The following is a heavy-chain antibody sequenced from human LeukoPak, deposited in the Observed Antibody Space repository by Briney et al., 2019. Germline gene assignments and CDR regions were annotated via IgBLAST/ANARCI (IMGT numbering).Heavy chain of an antibody. CDR2: IIPIFGTA. D-gene: IGHD1-7*01. V-gene: IGHV1-69*05. CDR1: GGTFSSYA. Sequence: SVKVSCKASGGTFSSYAISWVRQAPGQGLEWMGGIIPIFGTANYAQKFQGRVTITTDESTSTAYMELSSLRSEATAVYYCARETTSWFDPWGQGTLVTVSS. J-gene: IGHJ5*02. CDR3: ARETTSWFDP.